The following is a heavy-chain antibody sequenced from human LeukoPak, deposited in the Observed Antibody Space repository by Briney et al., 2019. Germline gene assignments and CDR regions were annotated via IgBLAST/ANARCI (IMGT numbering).Heavy chain of an antibody. Sequence: GGSLRLSCAASGFTFSSYWMHWVRQAPGKGLEWVSAITGTGGSTYYAASVKGRFTVSRDNSKNTLYLQMSSLRAEDTAMYYCAKVRDTRDWYKDAFDIWGQGTRVTVSS. J-gene: IGHJ3*02. V-gene: IGHV3-23*01. CDR3: AKVRDTRDWYKDAFDI. D-gene: IGHD6-19*01. CDR1: GFTFSSYW. CDR2: ITGTGGST.